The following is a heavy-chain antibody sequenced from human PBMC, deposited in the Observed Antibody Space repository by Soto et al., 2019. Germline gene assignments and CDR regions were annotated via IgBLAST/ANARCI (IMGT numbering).Heavy chain of an antibody. D-gene: IGHD4-17*01. Sequence: PSETLSLTCTVSGGSVSRGSYYWSWIRRSPGKGLQWIGNIYYLGMTTYNPSLKSRVTISLHTSKNQFSLNLSFVTAADTAMYYCARDFASGEIDFWGQGTLVTVSS. CDR2: IYYLGMT. V-gene: IGHV4-61*01. CDR3: ARDFASGEIDF. CDR1: GGSVSRGSYY. J-gene: IGHJ4*02.